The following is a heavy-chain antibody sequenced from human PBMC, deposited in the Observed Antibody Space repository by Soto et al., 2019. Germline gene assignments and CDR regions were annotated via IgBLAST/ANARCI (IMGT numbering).Heavy chain of an antibody. CDR3: ARGPYYYGSWSQFDY. V-gene: IGHV1-46*01. Sequence: QVQLVQSGAEVKKPGASVKVSCKASGYTFTSYYMHWVRQAPGQGLEWMGIINPSGGSTSYAQKFQGRVTMTRDTSTSIVYMELSSLRSEDTAVYYCARGPYYYGSWSQFDYWGQGTLVTVSS. CDR2: INPSGGST. CDR1: GYTFTSYY. D-gene: IGHD3-10*01. J-gene: IGHJ4*02.